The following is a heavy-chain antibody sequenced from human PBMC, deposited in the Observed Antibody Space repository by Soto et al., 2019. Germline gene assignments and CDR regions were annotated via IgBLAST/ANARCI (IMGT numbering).Heavy chain of an antibody. CDR2: INPSGGST. J-gene: IGHJ4*02. D-gene: IGHD3-22*01. V-gene: IGHV1-46*03. CDR3: ARGTYYYDSEGFYSRTKGLDTSDD. CDR1: GYTFTSYY. Sequence: ASVKVSCKASGYTFTSYYMHWVRQAPGQGLEWMGIINPSGGSTSYAQKFQGRVTMTRDTSTSTVYMELSSLRSEDTAVYYCARGTYYYDSEGFYSRTKGLDTSDDWRQGTMVTVPQ.